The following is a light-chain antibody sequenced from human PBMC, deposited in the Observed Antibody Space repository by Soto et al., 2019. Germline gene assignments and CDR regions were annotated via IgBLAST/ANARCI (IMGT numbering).Light chain of an antibody. V-gene: IGLV1-44*01. CDR1: GSSIGTNT. J-gene: IGLJ2*01. Sequence: QSVLTQPPSASGTPGQRVTISCSGSGSSIGTNTVNWYRQLPGTAPKLLIYGDNQRPSVVPDRFSGSKSGTSASLAISGLQAEDEAEYYCAAWDGSLNNVLFGGGTKLTVL. CDR3: AAWDGSLNNVL. CDR2: GDN.